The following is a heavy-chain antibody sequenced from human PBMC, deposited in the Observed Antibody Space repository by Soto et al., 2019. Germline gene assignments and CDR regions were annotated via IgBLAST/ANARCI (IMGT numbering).Heavy chain of an antibody. J-gene: IGHJ4*02. D-gene: IGHD3-22*01. CDR1: GGSFSGYY. CDR3: ARTYYYDSSGYSSDYFDY. Sequence: PSETLSLTCAVYGGSFSGYYWSWIRQPPGKGLEWIGEFNHSGSTNYNPSLKSRVTISVDTSKNQFSLELSSVTAADTAVYYCARTYYYDSSGYSSDYFDYWGQGTLVTVSS. V-gene: IGHV4-34*09. CDR2: FNHSGST.